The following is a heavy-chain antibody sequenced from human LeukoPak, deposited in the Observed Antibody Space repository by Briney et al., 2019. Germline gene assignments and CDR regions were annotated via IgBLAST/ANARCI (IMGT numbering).Heavy chain of an antibody. CDR2: ISYDGSNK. D-gene: IGHD6-13*01. CDR1: GFTSFDFP. J-gene: IGHJ4*02. CDR3: ARDPTRYSSSWRIYYFDY. Sequence: PGGSLRLSCEASGFTSFDFPMNWVRQAPGKGLEWVAVISYDGSNKYYADSVKGRFTISRDNSKNTLYLQMNSLRAEDTAVYYCARDPTRYSSSWRIYYFDYWGQGTLVTVSS. V-gene: IGHV3-30-3*01.